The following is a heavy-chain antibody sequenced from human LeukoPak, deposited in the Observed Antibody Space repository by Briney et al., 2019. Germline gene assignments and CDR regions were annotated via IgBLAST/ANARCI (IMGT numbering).Heavy chain of an antibody. CDR2: IKSKTDGGTT. CDR1: GFTFSNAW. V-gene: IGHV3-15*01. CDR3: TSSRDGYNLYFDY. D-gene: IGHD5-24*01. J-gene: IGHJ4*02. Sequence: PGGSLRLSCAASGFTFSNAWMSWVRQAPGKGLEWVGRIKSKTDGGTTDYAAPVKGRFTISRDDSKNTLYLQMNSLKTEDTAVYYCTSSRDGYNLYFDYWGQGTLVTVSS.